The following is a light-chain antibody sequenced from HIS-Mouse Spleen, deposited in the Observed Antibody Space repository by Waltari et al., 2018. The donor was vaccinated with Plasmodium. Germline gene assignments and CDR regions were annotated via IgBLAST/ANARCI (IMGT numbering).Light chain of an antibody. J-gene: IGKJ5*01. CDR1: QGISSD. Sequence: AIQLPQSPPSLPASVGASVTITCRASQGISSDLAWYQQKPGKAPKLLIYDAASLAIGVASRFSGSGSGTDFTLTISSLQPEDFATYYCQQFNNYPSITFGQGTRLEIK. CDR2: DAA. V-gene: IGKV1D-13*01. CDR3: QQFNNYPSIT.